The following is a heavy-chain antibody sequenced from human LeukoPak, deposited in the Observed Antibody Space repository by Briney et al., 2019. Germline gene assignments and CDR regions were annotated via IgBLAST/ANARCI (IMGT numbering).Heavy chain of an antibody. CDR3: ARGGRRRDGYNNAFDY. V-gene: IGHV4-59*11. D-gene: IGHD5-24*01. Sequence: SETLSLTCTVSGGSISSHYWSWIRQPPGKGLEWIGYIYYSGSTNYNPSLKSRVTISVDTSKNQFPLKLSSVTAADTAVYYCARGGRRRDGYNNAFDYWGQRTLVTVSS. CDR1: GGSISSHY. J-gene: IGHJ4*02. CDR2: IYYSGST.